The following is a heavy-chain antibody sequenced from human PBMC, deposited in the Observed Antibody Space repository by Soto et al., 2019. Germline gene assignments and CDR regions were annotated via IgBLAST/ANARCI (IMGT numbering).Heavy chain of an antibody. CDR3: ARVHGFHDGVYDPAPVD. CDR1: GSTFINFG. CDR2: ISASNGNT. V-gene: IGHV1-18*01. Sequence: QVQLVQSGPEVKKPGASVRVSCKASGSTFINFGFSWVRQAPGQGLAWLGWISASNGNTYYAQKFQGRITLTTHTPTTTAYMDLRTLTSDDTAVYFCARVHGFHDGVYDPAPVDWGQGTLVTVSS. D-gene: IGHD5-12*01. J-gene: IGHJ4*02.